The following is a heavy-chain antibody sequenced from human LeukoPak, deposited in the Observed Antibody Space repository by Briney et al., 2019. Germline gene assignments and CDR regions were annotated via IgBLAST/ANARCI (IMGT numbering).Heavy chain of an antibody. J-gene: IGHJ4*02. CDR3: ARQTYYYDSSGYYHYYFDY. CDR1: GGSISSYY. V-gene: IGHV4-59*01. D-gene: IGHD3-22*01. CDR2: IYYSGST. Sequence: SETLSLTCTVSGGSISSYYWSWFRQPPGKGLEWIGYIYYSGSTNYNPSLKSRVTISVDTSKNQFSLKLSSVTAADTAVYYCARQTYYYDSSGYYHYYFDYWGQGTLVTVSS.